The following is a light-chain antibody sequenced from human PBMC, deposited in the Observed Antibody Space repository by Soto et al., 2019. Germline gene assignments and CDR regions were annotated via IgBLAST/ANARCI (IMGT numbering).Light chain of an antibody. Sequence: DIQMTQSPSSLSASVGDRVTITCRASQSISSYLNWYQQKPGKAPKLLIYAASSLQSGVPSRFSGSGSGTDFALTISSLQPEDSATYYCQQLKSYPLTFGGGTKVDIK. CDR1: QSISSY. V-gene: IGKV1-39*01. J-gene: IGKJ4*01. CDR3: QQLKSYPLT. CDR2: AAS.